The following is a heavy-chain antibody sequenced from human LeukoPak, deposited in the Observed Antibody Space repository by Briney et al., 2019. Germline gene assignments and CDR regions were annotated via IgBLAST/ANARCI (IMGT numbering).Heavy chain of an antibody. V-gene: IGHV3-30*02. D-gene: IGHD3-10*01. Sequence: PGGSLRLSCAASGFTFSSYGMHWVRQAPGKGLEWAAFIRYDGSNKYYADSVKGRFTISRDNSKNTLYLQMNSLRAEDTAVYYCAKRHYGSGSSPYYMDVWGKGTTVTISS. CDR3: AKRHYGSGSSPYYMDV. CDR2: IRYDGSNK. J-gene: IGHJ6*03. CDR1: GFTFSSYG.